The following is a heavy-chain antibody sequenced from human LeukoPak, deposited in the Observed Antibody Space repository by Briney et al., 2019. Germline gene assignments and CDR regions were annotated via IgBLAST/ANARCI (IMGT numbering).Heavy chain of an antibody. CDR3: ARSLGYCTGATCYSFDS. Sequence: SETLSLSCTVSGGSISTSGYYWGWIRQPPGKGLEWIGIIYYSGTTYYNQSLKSRVTISVDTSKNQFSLTVNSVTAADTAVYYCARSLGYCTGATCYSFDSWGQGTLVTVSS. V-gene: IGHV4-39*01. D-gene: IGHD2-8*02. CDR2: IYYSGTT. CDR1: GGSISTSGYY. J-gene: IGHJ4*02.